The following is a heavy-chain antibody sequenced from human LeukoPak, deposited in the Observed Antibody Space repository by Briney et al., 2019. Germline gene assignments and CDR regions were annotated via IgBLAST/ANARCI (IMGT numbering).Heavy chain of an antibody. Sequence: GGSLRLSCAASGFTFSSHWMSWVRQAPGKGLEWVANIKQDGSEKYYVDSVKGRFTISRDSAKNSLYLQMNSLRAEDTAVYYCARDYGSGFDYWGQGTLVTVSS. CDR1: GFTFSSHW. CDR3: ARDYGSGFDY. J-gene: IGHJ4*02. CDR2: IKQDGSEK. V-gene: IGHV3-7*01. D-gene: IGHD3-10*01.